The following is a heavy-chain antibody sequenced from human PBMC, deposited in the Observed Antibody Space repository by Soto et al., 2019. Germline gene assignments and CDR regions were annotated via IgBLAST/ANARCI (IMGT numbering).Heavy chain of an antibody. CDR2: IKQDGSEK. J-gene: IGHJ5*02. CDR1: GFTFSSYW. V-gene: IGHV3-7*01. CDR3: ARDGPPYSPISGWFGP. D-gene: IGHD6-13*01. Sequence: EVQLVESGGGLVQPGGSLRLSCAASGFTFSSYWMSWVRQTPGKGLEWVANIKQDGSEKHYVDPVKGRFTISRDNAKNSLHLQMNSMRVEETAVYYCARDGPPYSPISGWFGPWGQGTLVTVSS.